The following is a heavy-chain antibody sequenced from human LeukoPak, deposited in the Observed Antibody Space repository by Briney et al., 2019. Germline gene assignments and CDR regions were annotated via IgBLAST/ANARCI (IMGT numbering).Heavy chain of an antibody. D-gene: IGHD3-10*01. Sequence: PSQTLSLTCAVSGGSISSGGYSWSWLRQPPGKGLEWIGYVYHSGSTYYNPSLKSRVTISVDRSKNKFSLKLSSVTDADTAVYYCAREVLWFGELFMSNWFDPWGQGTLVTVSS. J-gene: IGHJ5*02. V-gene: IGHV4-30-2*01. CDR1: GGSISSGGYS. CDR2: VYHSGST. CDR3: AREVLWFGELFMSNWFDP.